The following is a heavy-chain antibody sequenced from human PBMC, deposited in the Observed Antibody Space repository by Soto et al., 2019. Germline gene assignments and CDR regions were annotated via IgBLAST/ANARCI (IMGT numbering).Heavy chain of an antibody. CDR1: GYTLTELS. V-gene: IGHV1-24*01. J-gene: IGHJ3*02. Sequence: ASVKVSCKVSGYTLTELSMHWVLQAPGKGLEWMGGFDPEDGETIYAQKFQGRVTMTEDTSTDTAYMELSSLRSEDTAVYYCATTDIVVVPAAQHPNSDAFDIWGQGTMVTVSS. D-gene: IGHD2-2*01. CDR2: FDPEDGET. CDR3: ATTDIVVVPAAQHPNSDAFDI.